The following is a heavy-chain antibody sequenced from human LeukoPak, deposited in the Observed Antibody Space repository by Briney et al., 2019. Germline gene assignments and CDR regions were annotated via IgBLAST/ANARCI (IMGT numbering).Heavy chain of an antibody. CDR3: AKDNRRHYTSGPNPDSLH. Sequence: GGSLRLSCAASGFTFSTYSMNWVRQAPGQGLEWVSYISTGGSTIYYAGSVKGRFTISRDNAKNSLYLQMNSLRVEDTAFYYCAKDNRRHYTSGPNPDSLHWGQGALVTVSS. D-gene: IGHD6-19*01. J-gene: IGHJ4*02. CDR1: GFTFSTYS. CDR2: ISTGGSTI. V-gene: IGHV3-48*01.